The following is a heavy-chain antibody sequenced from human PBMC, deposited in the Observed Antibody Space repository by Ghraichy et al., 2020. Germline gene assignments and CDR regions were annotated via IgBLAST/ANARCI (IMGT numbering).Heavy chain of an antibody. J-gene: IGHJ5*02. V-gene: IGHV3-33*01. CDR1: GFSFSSFG. Sequence: GGSLRLSCAASGFSFSSFGMHWVRQAPGKGLEWVAVFWSDGRSKYYADSVKGRFTVSRDSSKSTMYLEMNSLRVEDTAVYYCARDVDVSSHYNRFDPWGQGTLVTVSS. CDR2: FWSDGRSK. D-gene: IGHD3-22*01. CDR3: ARDVDVSSHYNRFDP.